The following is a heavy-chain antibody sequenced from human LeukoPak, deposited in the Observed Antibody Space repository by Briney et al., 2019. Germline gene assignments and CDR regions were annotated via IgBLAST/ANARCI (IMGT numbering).Heavy chain of an antibody. Sequence: GGSPRLSCAASGFTFSSYSMNWVRQAPGKGLEWVSSISSSSSYIYYADSVKGRFTISRDNARNSLSLQMNSLRAEDTAVYYCARYRFVVGATDSFDIWGQGTMVTVSS. D-gene: IGHD1-26*01. CDR1: GFTFSSYS. J-gene: IGHJ3*02. CDR2: ISSSSSYI. V-gene: IGHV3-21*01. CDR3: ARYRFVVGATDSFDI.